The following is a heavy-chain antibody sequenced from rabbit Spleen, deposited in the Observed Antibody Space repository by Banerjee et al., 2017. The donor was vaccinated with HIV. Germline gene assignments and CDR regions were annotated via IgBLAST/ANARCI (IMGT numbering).Heavy chain of an antibody. J-gene: IGHJ4*01. CDR2: IYNGDGTT. D-gene: IGHD1-1*01. Sequence: ELVESGGGLVQPGESLKLSCKASGFDFSSYSMSWVRQAPGKGPEWIACIYNGDGTTYYARWVNGRFTISSDNAQNTVDLQMNSLTAADTATYFCASNHPYASGSGDDFLFDLWGPGTLVTVS. V-gene: IGHV1S47*01. CDR1: GFDFSSYS. CDR3: ASNHPYASGSGDDFLFDL.